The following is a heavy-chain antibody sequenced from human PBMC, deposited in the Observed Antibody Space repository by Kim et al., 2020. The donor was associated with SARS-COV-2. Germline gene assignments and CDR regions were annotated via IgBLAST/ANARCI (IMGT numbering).Heavy chain of an antibody. V-gene: IGHV4-59*01. Sequence: SETLSLTCTVSGGSISSYYWSWIRQPPGKGLEWIGYIYYSGSTNYNPSLKSRVTISVDTSKNQFSLKLSSVTAADTAVYYCARDGARQWRVQGYFDYWGQGTLVTVSS. CDR2: IYYSGST. D-gene: IGHD6-19*01. J-gene: IGHJ4*02. CDR1: GGSISSYY. CDR3: ARDGARQWRVQGYFDY.